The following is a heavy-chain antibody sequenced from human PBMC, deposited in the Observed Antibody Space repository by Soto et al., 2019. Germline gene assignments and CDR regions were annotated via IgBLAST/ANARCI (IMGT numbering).Heavy chain of an antibody. V-gene: IGHV1-46*03. J-gene: IGHJ3*02. D-gene: IGHD5-12*01. CDR2: INPSGGST. Sequence: GASVKVSCKASGHTFTSYYMHWVRQAPGQGLEWMGIINPSGGSTSYAQKFQGRVTMTRDTSTSTVYMELSSLRSEDTAVYYCARAWGYSGYEYAFDIWGQGTMVTVSS. CDR3: ARAWGYSGYEYAFDI. CDR1: GHTFTSYY.